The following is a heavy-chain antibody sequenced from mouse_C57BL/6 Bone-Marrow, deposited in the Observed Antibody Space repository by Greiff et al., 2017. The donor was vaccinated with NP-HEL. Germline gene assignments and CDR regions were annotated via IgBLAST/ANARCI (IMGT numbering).Heavy chain of an antibody. J-gene: IGHJ3*01. V-gene: IGHV1-19*01. CDR1: GYTFTDYY. CDR2: INPYNGGT. D-gene: IGHD1-1*01. Sequence: EVQLQQSGPVLVKPGASVKMSCKASGYTFTDYYMNWVKQSHGKSLEWIGVINPYNGGTSYNQKFKGKATLTVDKSSSTAYMELNSLTSEDSAVYYCARPSTVEAWFAYWGQGTLVTVSA. CDR3: ARPSTVEAWFAY.